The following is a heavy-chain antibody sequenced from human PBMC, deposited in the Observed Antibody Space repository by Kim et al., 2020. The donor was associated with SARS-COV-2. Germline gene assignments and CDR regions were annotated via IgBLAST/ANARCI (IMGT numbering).Heavy chain of an antibody. J-gene: IGHJ6*02. CDR2: INPKSGGT. D-gene: IGHD2-15*01. Sequence: ASVKVSCKVSGYTFIAYYMHWVRQAPGQGLEWMGWINPKSGGTKYAQKFQGRVIMTRDTSISTAYMELSTLRSVDTAVYYCARELLSSDYGMDVWGQGTTVTVSS. V-gene: IGHV1-2*02. CDR1: GYTFIAYY. CDR3: ARELLSSDYGMDV.